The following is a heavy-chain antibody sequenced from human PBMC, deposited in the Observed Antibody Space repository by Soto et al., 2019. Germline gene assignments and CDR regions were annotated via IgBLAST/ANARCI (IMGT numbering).Heavy chain of an antibody. CDR1: AFTFRNYA. Sequence: GGSLILSCTASAFTFRNYAMTWVRQAPGKSLEWISSISGGGLNTHYADSVKGRFTVSRDDSKSTLYLQMANLTAGDTAVYYCAKGGSGWYPFDYWGQGTLVTVSS. V-gene: IGHV3-23*01. J-gene: IGHJ4*02. CDR3: AKGGSGWYPFDY. D-gene: IGHD6-19*01. CDR2: ISGGGLNT.